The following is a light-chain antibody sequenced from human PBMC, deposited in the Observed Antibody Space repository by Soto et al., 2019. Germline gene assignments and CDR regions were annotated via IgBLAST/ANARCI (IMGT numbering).Light chain of an antibody. J-gene: IGKJ4*01. CDR1: QNIKKY. Sequence: DIQMTQSPSALSASVGDRVTITCRASQNIKKYLNWYRQKPGKAPDLLIYTASSLQVGFPSRFSGSESGTDFSLTITSLQPEDSATYFCQQSFSAPLTFGGGTKVEIK. CDR2: TAS. CDR3: QQSFSAPLT. V-gene: IGKV1-39*01.